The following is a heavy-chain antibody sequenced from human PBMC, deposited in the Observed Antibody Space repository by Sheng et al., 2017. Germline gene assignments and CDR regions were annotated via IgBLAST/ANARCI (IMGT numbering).Heavy chain of an antibody. CDR2: SIIMGGP. V-gene: IGHV4-39*01. D-gene: IGHD5-12*01. CDR3: AKTRDMVAYGYFDN. J-gene: IGHJ4*02. Sequence: QLELQESGPGLVKPSETLSLTCNVSGGSISSSTHYWGWIRQSQGRVWSGLGVSIIMGGPSYNPSXKSRVTSPWTRPKNRFSLKLTSVTAADTAVYTCAKTRDMVAYGYFDNWGQGALVTVS. CDR1: GGSISSSTHY.